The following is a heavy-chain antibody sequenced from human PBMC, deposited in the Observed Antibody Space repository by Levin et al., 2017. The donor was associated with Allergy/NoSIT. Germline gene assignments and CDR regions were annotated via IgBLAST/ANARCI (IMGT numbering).Heavy chain of an antibody. J-gene: IGHJ4*02. D-gene: IGHD4-17*01. CDR3: ARGTTKLPYYFDY. Sequence: GGSLRLSCAASGFTFSSYSMNWVRQAPGKGLEWVSSISSSSSYIYYADSVKGRFTISRDNAKNSLYLQMNSLRAEDTAVYYCARGTTKLPYYFDYWGQGTLVTVSS. CDR2: ISSSSSYI. V-gene: IGHV3-21*01. CDR1: GFTFSSYS.